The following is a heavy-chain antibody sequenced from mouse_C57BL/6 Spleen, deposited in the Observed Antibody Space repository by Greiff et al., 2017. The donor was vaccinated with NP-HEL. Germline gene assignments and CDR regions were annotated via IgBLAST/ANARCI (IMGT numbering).Heavy chain of an antibody. CDR3: ERERRRRYGYAY. CDR1: GYAFSSSW. CDR2: IYPGDGHT. Sequence: QVQLKESGPELVKPGASVKISCKASGYAFSSSWMNWVKQRPGKGLEWIGRIYPGDGHTNYNGKFKGKATLTADKSSSTASLHLRSLTSEDEAVYVGERERRRRYGYAYWGQGTLVTVSA. J-gene: IGHJ3*01. V-gene: IGHV1-82*01. D-gene: IGHD1-1*01.